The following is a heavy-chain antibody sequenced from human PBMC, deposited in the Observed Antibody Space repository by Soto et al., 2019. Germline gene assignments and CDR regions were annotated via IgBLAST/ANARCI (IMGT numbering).Heavy chain of an antibody. V-gene: IGHV3-23*01. Sequence: EVQLLDSGGGLVQPGGSLRLSCAASGFTFSSYAMTWVRQAPGKGLEWVSSISDSGGSTYYADFVKGRFTISRDNSKNTLYLLMNSLRAEDTAVYYCAKGYSSSWYVPDYWGQGTLVTVSS. CDR1: GFTFSSYA. CDR2: ISDSGGST. D-gene: IGHD6-13*01. J-gene: IGHJ4*02. CDR3: AKGYSSSWYVPDY.